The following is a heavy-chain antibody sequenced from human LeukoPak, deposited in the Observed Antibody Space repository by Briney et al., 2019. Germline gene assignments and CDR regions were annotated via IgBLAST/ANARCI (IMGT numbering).Heavy chain of an antibody. D-gene: IGHD2-15*01. CDR2: IYYSGST. CDR1: GDSISSYY. J-gene: IGHJ4*02. CDR3: ASGSGHDQIQGGY. Sequence: SETLSLTRTVSGDSISSYYWGWIRQPPGKGLEWIGSIYYSGSTYYNPSLKSRVIISVDTSKNQSSLKLSSVTAADTAVYYCASGSGHDQIQGGYGGQGTLDSVP. V-gene: IGHV4-39*01.